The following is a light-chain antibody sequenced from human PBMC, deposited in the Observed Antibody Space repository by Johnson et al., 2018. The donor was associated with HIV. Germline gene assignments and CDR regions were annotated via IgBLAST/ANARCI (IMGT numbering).Light chain of an antibody. CDR2: ENN. CDR3: GTWDNSLSTGAV. CDR1: SSNIGNNY. Sequence: QSVLTQPPSVSAAPGQKVTISCSGSSSNIGNNYVSWYQQLPGTAPKLLIYENNKRPSGIPDRFSGSKSGTSATLGIAGLQTGDEADYYCGTWDNSLSTGAVFGTPTKGTVL. V-gene: IGLV1-51*02. J-gene: IGLJ1*01.